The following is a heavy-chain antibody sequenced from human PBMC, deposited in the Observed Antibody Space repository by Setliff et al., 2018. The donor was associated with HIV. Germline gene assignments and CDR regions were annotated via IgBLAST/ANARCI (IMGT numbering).Heavy chain of an antibody. CDR1: GAHVSSFY. CDR3: ARVVVRGVTFIAEYFQH. Sequence: SETLSLTCSVSGAHVSSFYWTWIRQPPGKGLEWIGYGYHNGKSDYNPSLESRVTISLDRSKNQFSLSLRSDDTAVYYCARVVVRGVTFIAEYFQHWGQGTLVTVSS. CDR2: GYHNGKS. D-gene: IGHD3-10*01. J-gene: IGHJ1*01. V-gene: IGHV4-59*02.